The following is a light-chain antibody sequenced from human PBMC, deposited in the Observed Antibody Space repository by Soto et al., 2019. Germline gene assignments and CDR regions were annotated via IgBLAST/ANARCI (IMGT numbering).Light chain of an antibody. CDR3: QQYGSSPWT. V-gene: IGKV3-20*01. CDR1: QSVSSSY. J-gene: IGKJ1*01. CDR2: GAS. Sequence: EIVLTQSPGTLSLSPGERATLSCRASQSVSSSYLAWYQQKPGQAPRLLLYGASSRATGIPGRFSGSGSGPDFTLTISRLEPEDFAVYYCQQYGSSPWTFGQGTKVEIK.